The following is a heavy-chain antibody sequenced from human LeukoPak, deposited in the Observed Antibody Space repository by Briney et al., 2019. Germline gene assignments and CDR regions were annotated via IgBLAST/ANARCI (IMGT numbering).Heavy chain of an antibody. J-gene: IGHJ4*02. V-gene: IGHV4-4*02. CDR2: IYHSGST. CDR3: ARDPPRTQNLDILTGYGD. CDR1: GGSISSSNW. D-gene: IGHD3-9*01. Sequence: SETLSLTCAVSGGSISSSNWWSWVRQPPGKGLEWIGEIYHSGSTNYNPSLKSRVTISVDKSKNQFSLKLSSVTAADTAVYYCARDPPRTQNLDILTGYGDWGQGTLVTVSS.